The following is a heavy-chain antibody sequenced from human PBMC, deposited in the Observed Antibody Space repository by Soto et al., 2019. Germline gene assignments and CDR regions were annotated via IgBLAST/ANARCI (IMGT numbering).Heavy chain of an antibody. D-gene: IGHD3-10*01. CDR3: AGDRDYYGSGISFYMDV. V-gene: IGHV3-30-3*01. J-gene: IGHJ6*03. CDR2: ISYDGSIK. Sequence: GGSLRLSCAASGFTFTNYAMHWVRQAPGKGLEWVAVISYDGSIKYYATSVKGRFTISRDNSKNTLYLQMNSLRVEDTAVYYCAGDRDYYGSGISFYMDVWGKGTTVTVSS. CDR1: GFTFTNYA.